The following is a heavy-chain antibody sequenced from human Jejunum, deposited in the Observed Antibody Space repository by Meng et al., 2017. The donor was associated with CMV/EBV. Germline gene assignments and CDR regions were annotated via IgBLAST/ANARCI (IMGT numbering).Heavy chain of an antibody. CDR3: ARASRALGGFDY. CDR1: GYTFTNFD. V-gene: IGHV1-46*01. CDR2: INTSVGYK. J-gene: IGHJ4*02. D-gene: IGHD3-16*01. Sequence: QLQVVGPETGVKKAGASVNFPGKGCGYTFTNFDMHRGRPAPGEGLEWMEIINTSVGYKSHAQKFQGTVTMTRDKSTSTVHMEVSSLRSADTAVYYCARASRALGGFDYWGQGTLVTVSS.